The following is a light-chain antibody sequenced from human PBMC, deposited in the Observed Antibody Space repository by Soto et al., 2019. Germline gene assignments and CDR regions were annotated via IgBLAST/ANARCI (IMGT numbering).Light chain of an antibody. Sequence: DIQLTQSPSTVSASVGDRVNITCRASQSVRTGLAWYQQKPGKAPKLLIYKASILERGVPSRFSGSGSETDFTEFTLIISSLLPDDFAMYYCQQYMRYPLTFGGGTKVDIK. CDR2: KAS. CDR3: QQYMRYPLT. CDR1: QSVRTG. J-gene: IGKJ4*01. V-gene: IGKV1-5*03.